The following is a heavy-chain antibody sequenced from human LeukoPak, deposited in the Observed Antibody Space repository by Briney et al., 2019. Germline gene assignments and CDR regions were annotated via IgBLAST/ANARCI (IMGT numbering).Heavy chain of an antibody. J-gene: IGHJ4*02. CDR1: GFTFSDYW. CDR3: ARGRYYFDY. V-gene: IGHV3-74*01. CDR2: INGDGSST. Sequence: GVLRLSCAASGFTFSDYWIHWVRQAPGKGLVWVSRINGDGSSTTYADSVKGRFTTSRDNAKNTLFLQMNSLRAEDTAVYHCARGRYYFDYWGQGTLVSVSS.